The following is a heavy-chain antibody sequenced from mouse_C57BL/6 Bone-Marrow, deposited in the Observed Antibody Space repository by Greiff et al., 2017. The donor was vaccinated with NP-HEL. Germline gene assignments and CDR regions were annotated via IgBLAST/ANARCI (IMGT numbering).Heavy chain of an antibody. CDR3: ARWWDWYFDV. V-gene: IGHV1-54*01. CDR2: INPGSGGT. CDR1: GYAFTNYL. Sequence: VQLQQSGAELVRPGTSVKVSCKASGYAFTNYLIEWVKQRPGQGLEWIGVINPGSGGTNYNEKFKGKATLTADKSSSTAYMQLSSLTSEDSAVYFCARWWDWYFDVWGTGTTVTVSS. J-gene: IGHJ1*03. D-gene: IGHD1-1*02.